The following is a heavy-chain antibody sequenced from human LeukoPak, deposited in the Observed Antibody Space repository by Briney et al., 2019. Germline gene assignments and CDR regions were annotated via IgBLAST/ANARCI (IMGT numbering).Heavy chain of an antibody. Sequence: GGSLRLSCAASGFTFTNAWMSWFRQAPGKGLEWVGLIKSKTDGGTTYYAAPVKGRFTISRDDSKNTLDLQMNSLKTEDTAVYYCTTDLPESSGYPVDYWGQGTLVTVSS. D-gene: IGHD3-22*01. CDR2: IKSKTDGGTT. V-gene: IGHV3-15*01. J-gene: IGHJ4*02. CDR3: TTDLPESSGYPVDY. CDR1: GFTFTNAW.